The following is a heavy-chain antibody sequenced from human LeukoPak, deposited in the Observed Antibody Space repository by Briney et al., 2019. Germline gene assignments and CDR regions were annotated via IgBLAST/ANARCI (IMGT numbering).Heavy chain of an antibody. J-gene: IGHJ4*02. CDR1: GGSISSYY. Sequence: SETLSLTCTVPGGSISSYYWSWIRQTPGEGLEWIGYSHYSGSTSYNPSLKSRVTISVDTSKNQFSLKLSSVTAADTAVYYCARVRPAVAGTHYFDYWGQGTLVTVSS. V-gene: IGHV4-59*01. CDR3: ARVRPAVAGTHYFDY. D-gene: IGHD6-19*01. CDR2: SHYSGST.